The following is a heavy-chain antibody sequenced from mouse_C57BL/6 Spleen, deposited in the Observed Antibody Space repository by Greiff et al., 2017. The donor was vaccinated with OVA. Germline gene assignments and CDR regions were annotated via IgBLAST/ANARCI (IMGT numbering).Heavy chain of an antibody. V-gene: IGHV6-6*01. CDR3: TRGGAYYSNYYFDY. CDR2: IRNKANNHAT. Sequence: EVHLVESGGGLVQPGGSMKLSCAASGFTFSDAWMDWVRQSPEKGLEWVAEIRNKANNHATYYAESVKGRFTISRDDSKSSVYLQMNSLRAEDTGIYYCTRGGAYYSNYYFDYWGQGTTLTVSS. J-gene: IGHJ2*01. CDR1: GFTFSDAW. D-gene: IGHD2-5*01.